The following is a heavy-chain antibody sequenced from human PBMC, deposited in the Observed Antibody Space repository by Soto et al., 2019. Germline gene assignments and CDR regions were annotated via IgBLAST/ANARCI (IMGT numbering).Heavy chain of an antibody. J-gene: IGHJ5*02. D-gene: IGHD3-22*01. V-gene: IGHV4-61*01. CDR1: GGSVSSGSYY. CDR2: IYYSGST. CDR3: ARSYDSGDWFDP. Sequence: SETLCLTCTVSGGSVSSGSYYWSWIRQPPGKGLEWIGYIYYSGSTNYNPSLKSRVTISVDTSKNQFSLKLSSVTAADTAVYYCARSYDSGDWFDPWGQGTLVTVSS.